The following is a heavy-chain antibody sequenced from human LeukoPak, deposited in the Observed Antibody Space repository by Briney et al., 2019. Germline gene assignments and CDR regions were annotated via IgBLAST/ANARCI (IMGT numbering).Heavy chain of an antibody. J-gene: IGHJ4*02. CDR3: VGSPGWPGY. Sequence: GGSVRLSCAASGFPFSSYRMHWVRQPPGKGLVWVSRISSDGSTVYADFVKGRFTMSRDNAKDTLYLQMNSLRDEDTAVYYCVGSPGWPGYWGQGTLVTVSS. CDR1: GFPFSSYR. D-gene: IGHD6-19*01. CDR2: ISSDGST. V-gene: IGHV3-74*01.